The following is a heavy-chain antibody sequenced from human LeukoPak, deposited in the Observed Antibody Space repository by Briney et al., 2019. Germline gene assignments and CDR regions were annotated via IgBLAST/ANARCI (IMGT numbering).Heavy chain of an antibody. CDR1: GFTFSTYW. Sequence: GGSLRLSCAASGFTFSTYWMSWVRQAPGKGLEWVANIKQDGSEKYYVDSVRGRFTISRGNAKNSLDLQMNSLRVEDTAVYYCARDGGRDLWSGYRDWGQGTLVTVAS. V-gene: IGHV3-7*01. CDR2: IKQDGSEK. D-gene: IGHD3-3*01. CDR3: ARDGGRDLWSGYRD. J-gene: IGHJ1*01.